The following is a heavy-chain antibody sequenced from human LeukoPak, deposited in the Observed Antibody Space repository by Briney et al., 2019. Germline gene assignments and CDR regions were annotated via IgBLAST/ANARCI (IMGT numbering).Heavy chain of an antibody. Sequence: GASVKVSCKASGGTFISYAISWVRQAPGQGLEWMGGIIPIFGTANYAQKFQGRVTITADESTSTAYMELSSLRSEDTAAYYCATHKGIAVAGTFDYWGQGTLVTVSS. CDR3: ATHKGIAVAGTFDY. J-gene: IGHJ4*02. D-gene: IGHD6-19*01. CDR2: IIPIFGTA. V-gene: IGHV1-69*13. CDR1: GGTFISYA.